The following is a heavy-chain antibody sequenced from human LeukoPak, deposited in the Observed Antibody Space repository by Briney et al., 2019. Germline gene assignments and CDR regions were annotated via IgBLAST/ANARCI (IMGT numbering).Heavy chain of an antibody. Sequence: GASVKVSCKASGYTFTGYYMHWVRQAPGQGLEWMGWINPNSGGTNYAQKFQGRVTMTRDTSISTAYMELGRLRSDDTAVYYCASYISGWGYYFDYWGQGTLVTVSS. CDR3: ASYISGWGYYFDY. V-gene: IGHV1-2*02. CDR1: GYTFTGYY. D-gene: IGHD6-19*01. J-gene: IGHJ4*02. CDR2: INPNSGGT.